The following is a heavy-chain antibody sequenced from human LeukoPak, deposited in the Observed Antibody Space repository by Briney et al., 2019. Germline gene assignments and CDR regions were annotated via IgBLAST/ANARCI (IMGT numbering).Heavy chain of an antibody. CDR2: INHSGST. D-gene: IGHD1-14*01. V-gene: IGHV4-34*01. Sequence: SETLSLTCAVYGGSFSGYYWSWIRQPPGKGLEWIGEINHSGSTNYNPSLKSRVTISVDTSKNQFSLKLNSVTAADTAVYYCAKATGYLLWGQGTLVTVSS. J-gene: IGHJ4*02. CDR1: GGSFSGYY. CDR3: AKATGYLL.